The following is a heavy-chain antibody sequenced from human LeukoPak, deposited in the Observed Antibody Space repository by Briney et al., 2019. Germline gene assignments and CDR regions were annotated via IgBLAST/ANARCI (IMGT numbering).Heavy chain of an antibody. J-gene: IGHJ2*01. D-gene: IGHD2-15*01. CDR1: GGSFSGYY. V-gene: IGHV4-34*01. CDR2: INHSGST. Sequence: SETLSLTCAVYGGSFSGYYWSWIRQPPGKGLEWIGEINHSGSTNYNPSLKSRVTISVDTSKNQFSLKLSSVTAADTAVYYGARGGRSLVAAQFDLWGRGTLVTVSS. CDR3: ARGGRSLVAAQFDL.